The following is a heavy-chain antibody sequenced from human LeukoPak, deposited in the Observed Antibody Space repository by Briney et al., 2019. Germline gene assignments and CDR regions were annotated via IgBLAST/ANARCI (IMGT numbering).Heavy chain of an antibody. Sequence: ASVKVSCKASGYTFTSYDFNWVRQATGQGLEWMGWMNPNSGNTGYAQKFQGRVTITTDESTSTAYMELSSLRSEDTAVYYCARDYPRHYYGSGQTGGWFDPWGQGTLVTVSS. J-gene: IGHJ5*02. D-gene: IGHD3-10*01. CDR3: ARDYPRHYYGSGQTGGWFDP. V-gene: IGHV1-8*01. CDR2: MNPNSGNT. CDR1: GYTFTSYD.